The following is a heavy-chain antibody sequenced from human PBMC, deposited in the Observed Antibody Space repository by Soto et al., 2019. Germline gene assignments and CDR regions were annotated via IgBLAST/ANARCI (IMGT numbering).Heavy chain of an antibody. Sequence: QVQLVQSGAEVKKPGASVKVSCKASGYTFTSYAMHWVRQAPGQRLEWMGWINAGNGNTKYSQKFQGRVTITRDTSASTAYMELSSLRSEDTAVYYCARDGQAYYYDSSGYSDYWGQGTLVTVSS. D-gene: IGHD3-22*01. J-gene: IGHJ4*02. CDR1: GYTFTSYA. CDR2: INAGNGNT. V-gene: IGHV1-3*01. CDR3: ARDGQAYYYDSSGYSDY.